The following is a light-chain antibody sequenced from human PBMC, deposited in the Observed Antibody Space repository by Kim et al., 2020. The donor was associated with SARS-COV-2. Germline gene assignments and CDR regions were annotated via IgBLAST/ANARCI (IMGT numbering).Light chain of an antibody. Sequence: SASVGDRVTITCRASQDISNYVAWFQQEPGKAPRPLIYAASTLQSGVSSKFSGSGSGIHFTLTISSLQPEDFAIYYCQQYNFYPLTFGGGTKLEI. J-gene: IGKJ4*01. CDR3: QQYNFYPLT. CDR1: QDISNY. V-gene: IGKV1-16*02. CDR2: AAS.